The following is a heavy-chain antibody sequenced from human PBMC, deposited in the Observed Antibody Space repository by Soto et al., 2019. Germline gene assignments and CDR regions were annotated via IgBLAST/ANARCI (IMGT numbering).Heavy chain of an antibody. CDR3: QQNTGLPGFDF. J-gene: IGHJ4*02. Sequence: EVQLVESGGGLIQPGGSLRLSCAASGFTVSSKYMTWFRQAPGKGLECVSFIYGGGTTYYADSVQGRFPISRDNAKNALYLQGNSRRAEDTAVYYYQQNTGLPGFDFWGQGTLVNVSS. CDR2: IYGGGTT. D-gene: IGHD6-13*01. V-gene: IGHV3-53*01. CDR1: GFTVSSKY.